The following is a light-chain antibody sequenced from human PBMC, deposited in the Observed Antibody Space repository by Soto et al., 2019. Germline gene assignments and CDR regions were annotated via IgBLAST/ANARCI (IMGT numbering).Light chain of an antibody. J-gene: IGLJ2*01. CDR1: SSVVGGYNY. V-gene: IGLV2-14*01. Sequence: QSALTQPASVSGSPGQSITISCTGTSSVVGGYNYVSWYQQHPGKAPKLMIYEVSNRPSGVSNRFSGSKSGNTASLTISGLQAEDEADYYCSSYTSNSTHVVFGGGTKVTVL. CDR3: SSYTSNSTHVV. CDR2: EVS.